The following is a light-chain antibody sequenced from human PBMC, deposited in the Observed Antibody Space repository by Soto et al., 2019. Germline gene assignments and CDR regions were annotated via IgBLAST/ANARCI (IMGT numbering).Light chain of an antibody. CDR3: SSYTSSSTL. CDR2: DVS. CDR1: SSDVGDYKY. Sequence: QSALTQPASVSGSPGQSITISCTGTSSDVGDYKYVSWYQQHPGKAPKLMIYDVSNRPSGVSNRFSGSKSGNTASLTISGLQAEDEADYYCSSYTSSSTLFGTGTKVTVL. J-gene: IGLJ1*01. V-gene: IGLV2-14*01.